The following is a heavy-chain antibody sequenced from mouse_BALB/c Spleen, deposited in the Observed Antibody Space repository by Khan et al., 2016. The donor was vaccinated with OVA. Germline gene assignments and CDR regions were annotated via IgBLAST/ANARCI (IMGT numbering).Heavy chain of an antibody. J-gene: IGHJ1*01. CDR3: AREASYWYFDD. D-gene: IGHD3-3*01. CDR1: GYTFTNYR. V-gene: IGHV9-1*02. Sequence: QIQLVQSGPELKKPGETVKISCKASGYTFTNYRMNWMKQAPGKGLKWMGWINTYTGEPTYADDFKGRFAFSLETSVSTAFLQINNLKNEDMATYFCAREASYWYFDDWGAGTTVTVSS. CDR2: INTYTGEP.